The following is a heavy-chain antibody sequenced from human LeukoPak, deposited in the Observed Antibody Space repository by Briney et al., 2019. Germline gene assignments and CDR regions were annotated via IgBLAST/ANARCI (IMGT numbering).Heavy chain of an antibody. CDR1: GYSFTGHY. Sequence: GASVKVSCKASGYSFTGHYLHWVRQAPGQGLEWMGRINPKSGGTNYAQKFQGRVTMTRDTSISTGYMELSRLRSDDTAVYYCARNLWFGESSDAFDIWGKGKMVTVSS. D-gene: IGHD3-10*01. V-gene: IGHV1-2*06. J-gene: IGHJ3*02. CDR2: INPKSGGT. CDR3: ARNLWFGESSDAFDI.